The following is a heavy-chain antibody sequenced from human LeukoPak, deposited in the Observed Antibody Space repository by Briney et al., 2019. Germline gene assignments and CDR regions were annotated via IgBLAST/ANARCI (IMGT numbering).Heavy chain of an antibody. Sequence: GGSLRLSCAASGFTFSSYAMHWVRQAPGKGLEWVAIISYDGSSKYYADSVKGRFAISRDNSKNTLYLQLNSLRVEDTAVYYCAKDAPLSVAVDHWGQGTLVSVSS. CDR2: ISYDGSSK. CDR1: GFTFSSYA. V-gene: IGHV3-30*09. CDR3: AKDAPLSVAVDH. D-gene: IGHD6-19*01. J-gene: IGHJ4*02.